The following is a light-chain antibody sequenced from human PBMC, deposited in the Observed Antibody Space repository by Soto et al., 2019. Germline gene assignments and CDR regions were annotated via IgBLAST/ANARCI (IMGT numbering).Light chain of an antibody. CDR1: QSVGRY. Sequence: EIVLTQSPATLSLSPGERATLSCRASQSVGRYLGWYQQKPGQAPRLLIYDASNRATGILDRFSGSGSGTDFTLTISSLEPDDFAVYFCQQRATWPPGFTFGPGTKVDFK. CDR2: DAS. J-gene: IGKJ3*01. V-gene: IGKV3-11*01. CDR3: QQRATWPPGFT.